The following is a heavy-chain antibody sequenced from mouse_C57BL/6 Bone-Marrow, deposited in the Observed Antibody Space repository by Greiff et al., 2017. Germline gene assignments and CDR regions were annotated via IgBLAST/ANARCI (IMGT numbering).Heavy chain of an antibody. J-gene: IGHJ3*01. Sequence: EVKLMESGAELVRPGASVKLSCTASGFNIKDDYMHWVKQRPEQGLEWIGWIDPENGDTEHASKFQGKATITADTSSNTAYLQLSSLTSEDTAVYYCTLEAYWGQGTLVTVSA. CDR2: IDPENGDT. CDR3: TLEAY. V-gene: IGHV14-4*01. CDR1: GFNIKDDY.